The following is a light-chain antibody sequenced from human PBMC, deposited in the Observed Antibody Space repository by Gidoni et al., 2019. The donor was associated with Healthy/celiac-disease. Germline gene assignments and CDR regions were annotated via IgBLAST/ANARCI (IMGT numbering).Light chain of an antibody. V-gene: IGKV3-20*01. CDR1: QSVSSSY. J-gene: IGKJ5*01. Sequence: QSPGTLSLSPGERATLSCRASQSVSSSYLAWYQQKPGQAPRLLIYGASSRATGIPDRFSGSGSGTDFTLTISRLEPEDFAVYYCQQYGSSPPITFGQGTRLEIK. CDR2: GAS. CDR3: QQYGSSPPIT.